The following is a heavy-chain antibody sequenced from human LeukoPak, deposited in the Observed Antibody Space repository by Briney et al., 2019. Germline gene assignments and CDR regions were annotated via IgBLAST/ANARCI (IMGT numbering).Heavy chain of an antibody. D-gene: IGHD1-7*01. V-gene: IGHV3-64*04. J-gene: IGHJ4*02. Sequence: AGGSLRLSCSTSGFTFSRYAMYWVRQVPGKGLEHVSAISGNGGSTYNADSVKGRFTISRDNSKNTLYLQMNSLRAEDTALYYCAKDVDRVRTMYFDDWGQGTLVTVSS. CDR3: AKDVDRVRTMYFDD. CDR1: GFTFSRYA. CDR2: ISGNGGST.